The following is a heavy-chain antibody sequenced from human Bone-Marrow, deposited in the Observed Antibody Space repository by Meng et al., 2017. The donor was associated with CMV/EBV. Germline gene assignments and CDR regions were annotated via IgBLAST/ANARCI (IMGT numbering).Heavy chain of an antibody. D-gene: IGHD6-19*01. V-gene: IGHV4-39*07. Sequence: SETLSLTCSVSGGSISSSHYYWGWIRQPPGKGLEWIGSIYYSGSTYYNPSLKSRVTISVDTSKNQFSLQLSSVTAADTAVYYCARRSRYGSGWYVDYWGQGTLVTVSS. J-gene: IGHJ4*02. CDR3: ARRSRYGSGWYVDY. CDR2: IYYSGST. CDR1: GGSISSSHYY.